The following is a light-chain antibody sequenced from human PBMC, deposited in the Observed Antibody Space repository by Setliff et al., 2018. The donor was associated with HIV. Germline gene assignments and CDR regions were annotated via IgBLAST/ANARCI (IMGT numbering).Light chain of an antibody. J-gene: IGLJ1*01. CDR1: SSDVGGYNS. Sequence: QSALAQPPSVSGSPGQSVTISCTGTSSDVGGYNSVSWYRQSPGTAPKLMISDVTTRPSGVPDRFSGSKSGNTASLTISRLRAEDEADYYCSSYTSANTWVFGTGTKVTVL. V-gene: IGLV2-18*02. CDR3: SSYTSANTWV. CDR2: DVT.